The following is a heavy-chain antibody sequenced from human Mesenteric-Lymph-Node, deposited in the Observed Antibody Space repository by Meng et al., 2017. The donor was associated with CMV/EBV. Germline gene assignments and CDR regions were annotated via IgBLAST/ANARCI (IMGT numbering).Heavy chain of an antibody. CDR3: ARVGSTVSSRRRYGLDV. V-gene: IGHV4-59*01. CDR2: IYYTGSTS. J-gene: IGHJ6*02. Sequence: SETLSLTCTVFGGSIGGYYWTWIRQPPGKGLEWIGHIYYTGSTSDHNPSLQSRVTISVDTSKNQFSLKLSSVTAADTATYYCARVGSTVSSRRRYGLDVWGQGTTVTVSS. D-gene: IGHD3-9*01. CDR1: GGSIGGYY.